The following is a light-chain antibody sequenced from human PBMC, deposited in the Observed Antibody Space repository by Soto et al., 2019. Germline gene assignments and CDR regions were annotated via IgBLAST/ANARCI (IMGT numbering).Light chain of an antibody. CDR1: NIGRKS. Sequence: SAGRTEPPSVSVAPGQTARITCGGTNIGRKSVHWYQQKPGQAPVVVVYDDRDRPSGIPERFSGSNSGNTAALTISRVEAGDEADYYCQLWDSNSDHVVFGGGSKVTVL. J-gene: IGLJ2*01. V-gene: IGLV3-21*02. CDR3: QLWDSNSDHVV. CDR2: DDR.